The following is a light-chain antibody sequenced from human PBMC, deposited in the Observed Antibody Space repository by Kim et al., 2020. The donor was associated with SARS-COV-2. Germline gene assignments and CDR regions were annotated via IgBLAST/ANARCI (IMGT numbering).Light chain of an antibody. Sequence: DIQMTQSPSTLSESVGDRVTITCRASQNIKTYLDWYQLKPGKTPKLLIYGASNIESGVSSRFSGSGSGTEFTLTISSLQPDDFATYYCQESATFLYTFGQGTKLEI. CDR2: GAS. V-gene: IGKV1-5*03. CDR3: QESATFLYT. J-gene: IGKJ2*01. CDR1: QNIKTY.